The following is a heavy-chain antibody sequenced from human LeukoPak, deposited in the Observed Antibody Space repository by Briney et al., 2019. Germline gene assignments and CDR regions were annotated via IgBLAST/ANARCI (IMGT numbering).Heavy chain of an antibody. D-gene: IGHD1-14*01. J-gene: IGHJ1*01. CDR1: GFSFSRHW. CDR2: VNADESRA. V-gene: IGHV3-74*01. Sequence: LPGGSLRLSCAASGFSFSRHWMHWVRHAPGKGLVWVSRVNADESRAIIADSVKGRFTISRDNARDAVYLQMNSLSVEDTAVYFCGSGITEEDSVAIEHWGQGTLVTVSS. CDR3: GSGITEEDSVAIEH.